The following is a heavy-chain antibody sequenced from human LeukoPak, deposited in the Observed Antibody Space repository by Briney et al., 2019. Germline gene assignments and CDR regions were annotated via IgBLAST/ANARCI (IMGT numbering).Heavy chain of an antibody. D-gene: IGHD3-22*01. J-gene: IGHJ5*02. CDR3: ARDTYYYDSSGYYYNWFDP. CDR1: GFTFTNNF. V-gene: IGHV3-7*01. Sequence: GGSLRLSCAASGFTFTNNFMSWVRQVPGKGLEWVANIKQDGSEKTYADSVRGRFTIFRDNAKDSVYLQMNSLRAEDSAVYYCARDTYYYDSSGYYYNWFDPWGQGTLVTVSS. CDR2: IKQDGSEK.